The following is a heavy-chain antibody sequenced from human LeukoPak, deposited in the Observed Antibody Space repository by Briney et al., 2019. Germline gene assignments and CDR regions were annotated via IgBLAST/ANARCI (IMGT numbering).Heavy chain of an antibody. V-gene: IGHV1-2*02. D-gene: IGHD4-17*01. CDR2: INPNSGGT. J-gene: IGHJ5*02. Sequence: ASVKVSCKASGYTFTGYYMHWVRQAPGQGLEWMGWINPNSGGTNYAQKLQGRVTMTTDTSTSTAYMELRSLRSDDTAVYYCARDRRQRVYGDYVWFDPWGQGTLVTVSS. CDR3: ARDRRQRVYGDYVWFDP. CDR1: GYTFTGYY.